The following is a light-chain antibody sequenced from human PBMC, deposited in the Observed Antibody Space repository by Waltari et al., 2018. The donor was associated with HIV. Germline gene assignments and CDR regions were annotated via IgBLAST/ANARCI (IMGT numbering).Light chain of an antibody. CDR3: MQSLQSIT. CDR2: LAS. CDR1: QSLLRNGYNY. V-gene: IGKV2-28*01. J-gene: IGKJ5*01. Sequence: DIVMTQSPLSLPVTPGELASISCRSSQSLLRNGYNYLDWYLQKPGQSPQLLTFLASNRASGVPDRFSGSGSGTDFTLHISRVEAEDVGVYYCMQSLQSITFGQGTRLDIK.